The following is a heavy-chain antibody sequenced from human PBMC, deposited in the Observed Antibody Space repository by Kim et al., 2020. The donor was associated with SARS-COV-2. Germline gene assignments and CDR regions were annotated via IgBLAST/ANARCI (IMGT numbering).Heavy chain of an antibody. D-gene: IGHD3-22*01. CDR1: GFTFSSYE. Sequence: GGSLRLSCAASGFTFSSYEMNWVRQAPGKGLEWVSYISSSGSTIYYADSVKGRFTISRDNAKNSLYLQMNSLRAEGTAVYYCARDGTHSSGYYYGVKRNDYWGQGTLVTVSS. V-gene: IGHV3-48*03. CDR3: ARDGTHSSGYYYGVKRNDY. J-gene: IGHJ4*02. CDR2: ISSSGSTI.